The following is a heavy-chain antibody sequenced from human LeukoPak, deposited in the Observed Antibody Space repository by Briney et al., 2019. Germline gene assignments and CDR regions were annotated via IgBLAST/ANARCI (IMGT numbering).Heavy chain of an antibody. Sequence: GGSLRLSCAASGFTFSSYAMSWVRQAPGKGLEWVSAISGSGGSTYYADSVKGRFTISRDNSKNTLYLQMNSLRAEDTAVYYCARSQSYSNSLDYWGQGTLVTVSS. D-gene: IGHD4-11*01. V-gene: IGHV3-23*01. CDR1: GFTFSSYA. CDR3: ARSQSYSNSLDY. J-gene: IGHJ4*02. CDR2: ISGSGGST.